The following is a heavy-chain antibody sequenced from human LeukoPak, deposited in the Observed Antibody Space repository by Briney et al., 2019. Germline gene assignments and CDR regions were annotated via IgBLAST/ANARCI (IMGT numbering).Heavy chain of an antibody. J-gene: IGHJ5*02. D-gene: IGHD2-15*01. Sequence: MPSETLCLTCAVYGGSFSGYYWSWIRQPPGKGLEWIGEINHSGSTNYNPSLKSRVTISVDTSKNQFSLKLSSVTAADTAVYYCARLRLDVVVVAATRGGRNWFDPWGQGTLVTVSS. CDR1: GGSFSGYY. V-gene: IGHV4-34*01. CDR2: INHSGST. CDR3: ARLRLDVVVVAATRGGRNWFDP.